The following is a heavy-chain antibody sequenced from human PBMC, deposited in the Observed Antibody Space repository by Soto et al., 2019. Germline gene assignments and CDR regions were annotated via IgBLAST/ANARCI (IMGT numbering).Heavy chain of an antibody. CDR3: ARDGGDFVY. CDR2: ISHDGNKK. Sequence: QVQLVESGGGVVQPGRSLRLSCATSGFIFSSYGIHWLRQAPGKGLEWLAIISHDGNKKYYADSVKGRFTISRDNSKNTVYLQMDSLRVEDTAVYYCARDGGDFVYWGQGTLVTVSS. J-gene: IGHJ4*02. CDR1: GFIFSSYG. V-gene: IGHV3-33*05. D-gene: IGHD3-16*01.